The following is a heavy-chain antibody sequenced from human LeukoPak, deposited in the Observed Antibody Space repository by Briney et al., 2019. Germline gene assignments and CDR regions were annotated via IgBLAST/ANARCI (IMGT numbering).Heavy chain of an antibody. CDR2: ISRSGDST. V-gene: IGHV3-23*01. Sequence: GGSLKLSCAASGFTFSSYAMSWVRQAPGKGLEWVSGISRSGDSTYYADSVKGRFTISRDYSKNTLYLQMNSLTVEDAAVYYCAKEEDRWEWFDPWGQGTLVTVSS. J-gene: IGHJ5*02. D-gene: IGHD1-26*01. CDR1: GFTFSSYA. CDR3: AKEEDRWEWFDP.